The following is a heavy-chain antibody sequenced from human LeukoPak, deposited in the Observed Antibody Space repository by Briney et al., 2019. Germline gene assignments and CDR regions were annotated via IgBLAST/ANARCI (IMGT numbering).Heavy chain of an antibody. V-gene: IGHV3-23*01. CDR2: ISGSGGST. Sequence: QAGGSLRLSCAASGFTFSSYAMSWVRQAPGKGLEWVSAISGSGGSTYYADSVKGWFTISRDNSKNTLYLQMNSLRAEDTAVYYCAKAQIVVVPAATYYFDYWGQGTLVTVSS. CDR1: GFTFSSYA. CDR3: AKAQIVVVPAATYYFDY. D-gene: IGHD2-2*01. J-gene: IGHJ4*02.